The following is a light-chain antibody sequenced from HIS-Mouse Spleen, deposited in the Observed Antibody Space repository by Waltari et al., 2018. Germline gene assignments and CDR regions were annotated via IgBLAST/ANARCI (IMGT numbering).Light chain of an antibody. Sequence: QTVVTQEPSFSVSPGGTVTLTCGLSSGSVSTSYYPSWYQQTPGQAPRTLIYSTNSRSSGVPCRCSGSILGNKAALTSTGAQADDESDYYCVLYMGSGISVFGGGTKLTVL. CDR3: VLYMGSGISV. J-gene: IGLJ3*02. CDR1: SGSVSTSYY. CDR2: STN. V-gene: IGLV8-61*01.